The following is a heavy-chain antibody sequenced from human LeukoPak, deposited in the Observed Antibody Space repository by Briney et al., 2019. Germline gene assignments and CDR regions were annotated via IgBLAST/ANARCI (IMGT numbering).Heavy chain of an antibody. CDR2: ISSSSIYI. Sequence: GGSLRLSCAASGFTLSSYSMKWVRQAPGKGLEWVSSISSSSIYIYYADSVKGRFTISRDNAKNSLYLQMNSLRAEDTAVYYCARSPYSSPSYYYYYMDVWGKGTTVTISS. J-gene: IGHJ6*03. CDR1: GFTLSSYS. CDR3: ARSPYSSPSYYYYYMDV. V-gene: IGHV3-21*04. D-gene: IGHD3-22*01.